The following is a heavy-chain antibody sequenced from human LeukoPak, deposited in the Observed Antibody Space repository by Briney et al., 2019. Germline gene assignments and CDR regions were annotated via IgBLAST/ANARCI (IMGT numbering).Heavy chain of an antibody. CDR1: GFSLGNYG. Sequence: GGSLRLSCAVSGFSLGNYGMHWVRQAPDKGLEWVAMISHDGGARYYGDSVKGRLTISRDNSENTLYLQMNSLRVEDTAVYYCARDWGSSGWYNWFDPWGQGTLVTVSS. CDR2: ISHDGGAR. J-gene: IGHJ5*02. D-gene: IGHD6-19*01. V-gene: IGHV3-30*03. CDR3: ARDWGSSGWYNWFDP.